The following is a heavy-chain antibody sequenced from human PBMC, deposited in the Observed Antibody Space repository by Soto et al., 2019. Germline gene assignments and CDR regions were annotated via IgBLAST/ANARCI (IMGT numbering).Heavy chain of an antibody. CDR1: GYTFTDYY. CDR2: INPKTGGT. D-gene: IGHD1-26*01. J-gene: IGHJ4*02. Sequence: ASVKVSCKASGYTFTDYYIHWVRQAPGQGLEWMGWINPKTGGTNYAQKFQGRVTMTRDTSITTAYMELSRLRSDDTAVYYCARDVVGSDYFDSWGQGTMVTVS. V-gene: IGHV1-2*02. CDR3: ARDVVGSDYFDS.